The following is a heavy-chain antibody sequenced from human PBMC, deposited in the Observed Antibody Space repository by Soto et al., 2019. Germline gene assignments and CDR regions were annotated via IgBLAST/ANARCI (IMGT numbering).Heavy chain of an antibody. D-gene: IGHD1-26*01. J-gene: IGHJ6*02. CDR3: AKGGAIVAAGTRVYLYNAMDV. V-gene: IGHV1-2*02. CDR2: INAKSGGT. Sequence: ASVKVSCKASGYTITAHLLHWVRQAPGQGLEWMGWINAKSGGTDYAQKFQGRVTMNRDTSIGTAYMELRGLTSDDTAEYYCAKGGAIVAAGTRVYLYNAMDVWGQGTTVTVS. CDR1: GYTITAHL.